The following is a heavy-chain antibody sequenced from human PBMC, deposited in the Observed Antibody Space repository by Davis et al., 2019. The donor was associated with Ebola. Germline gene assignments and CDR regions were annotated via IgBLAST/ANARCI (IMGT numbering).Heavy chain of an antibody. CDR1: GFTFSSYS. CDR3: ARDSLRGTLGDY. Sequence: PGGSLRLSCAASGFTFSSYSMNWVRQAPGKGLEWVSSISSSSSYIYYADSVKGRFTISRDNAKNSLYLQMNSLRAEDTAVYYCARDSLRGTLGDYWGQGTLVTVSS. V-gene: IGHV3-21*01. J-gene: IGHJ4*02. D-gene: IGHD1-26*01. CDR2: ISSSSSYI.